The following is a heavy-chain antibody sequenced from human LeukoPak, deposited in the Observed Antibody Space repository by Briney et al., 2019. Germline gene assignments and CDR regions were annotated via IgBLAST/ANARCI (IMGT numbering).Heavy chain of an antibody. CDR3: ARDSSKVGPTYDAFDI. D-gene: IGHD1-26*01. CDR1: GFTFSSYS. J-gene: IGHJ3*02. CDR2: ISSSSTYI. V-gene: IGHV3-21*01. Sequence: GGSLRLSCAASGFTFSSYSINWVRQAPGKGLEWVSSISSSSTYIYYADSVKGRFTISRDNAKNSLYLQMNSLRAEDTAVYYCARDSSKVGPTYDAFDIWGQGTKVTVSS.